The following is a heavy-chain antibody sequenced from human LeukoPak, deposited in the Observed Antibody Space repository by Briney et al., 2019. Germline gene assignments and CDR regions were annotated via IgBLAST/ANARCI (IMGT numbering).Heavy chain of an antibody. CDR2: IYSGGST. D-gene: IGHD4-17*01. V-gene: IGHV3-53*01. CDR3: ARDRADYGDWYFDL. J-gene: IGHJ2*01. CDR1: GFTVSSNY. Sequence: GGSLRLSCAASGFTVSSNYMSCVRQAPGKGLEWVSVIYSGGSTYYADSVKGRFTISRDNARNSLYPQMNSLRAEDTAVYYCARDRADYGDWYFDLWGRGTLVTVSS.